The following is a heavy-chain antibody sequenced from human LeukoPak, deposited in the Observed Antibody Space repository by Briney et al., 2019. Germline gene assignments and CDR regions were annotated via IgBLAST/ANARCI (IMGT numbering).Heavy chain of an antibody. CDR1: GFTFSSYA. J-gene: IGHJ4*02. Sequence: GGSLRLSCAASGFTFSSYAMSWVRLAPGKGLEWVSAISGSGGSTYYADSVKGRFTISRDNSKNTLYLQMNSLRAEDTAVYYCAKIGYCSSTSCHQTYYFDYWGQGTLVTVSS. CDR3: AKIGYCSSTSCHQTYYFDY. CDR2: ISGSGGST. V-gene: IGHV3-23*01. D-gene: IGHD2-2*01.